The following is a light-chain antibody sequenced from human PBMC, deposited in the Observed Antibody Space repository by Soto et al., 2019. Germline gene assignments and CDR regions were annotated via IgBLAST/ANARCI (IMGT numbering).Light chain of an antibody. CDR1: QSVSIK. V-gene: IGKV3-15*01. Sequence: EIVMPQSPATLSVSAGERATLSCRASQSVSIKLAWYQQKPGQAPRLLIYDTSTRATGIPARFSGSGSGTEFTLTISSLQSEDFAVYYCQQYNNWPPITFGQGTRLEI. CDR3: QQYNNWPPIT. J-gene: IGKJ5*01. CDR2: DTS.